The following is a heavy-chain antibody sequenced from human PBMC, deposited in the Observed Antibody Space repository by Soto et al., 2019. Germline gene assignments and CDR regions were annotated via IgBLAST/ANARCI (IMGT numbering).Heavy chain of an antibody. CDR1: GGYISSSSYY. V-gene: IGHV4-39*01. J-gene: IGHJ5*02. D-gene: IGHD3-3*01. Sequence: PSETLSLTCTVSGGYISSSSYYWGWIRQPPGKGLEWIGSIYYSGSTYYNPSLKSRVTISVDTSKNQFALKLSSVTAADTAVYYCASLAREGITIFGVVIRSFHWFDPWGQGTLVTVSS. CDR2: IYYSGST. CDR3: ASLAREGITIFGVVIRSFHWFDP.